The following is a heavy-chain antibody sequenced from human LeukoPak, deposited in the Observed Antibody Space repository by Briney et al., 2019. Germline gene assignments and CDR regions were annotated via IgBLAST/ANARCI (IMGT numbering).Heavy chain of an antibody. CDR3: ARDLWPWGTTETLDYFDY. V-gene: IGHV1-18*01. Sequence: ASVKVSCKASGYTFNSYGISWVRQAPGQALEWMGWISAYNGNTNHAQRLKGRVNMTTDTSTSTAYMELRSLRSDDTAVYYCARDLWPWGTTETLDYFDYWGQGTLVTVSS. D-gene: IGHD1-1*01. CDR1: GYTFNSYG. CDR2: ISAYNGNT. J-gene: IGHJ4*02.